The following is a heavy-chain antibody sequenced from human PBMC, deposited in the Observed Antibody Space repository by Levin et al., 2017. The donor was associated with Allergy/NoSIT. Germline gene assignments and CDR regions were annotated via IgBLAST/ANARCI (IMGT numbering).Heavy chain of an antibody. CDR1: GFTFSSSP. Sequence: PGGSLRLSCAASGFTFSSSPMHWVRQAPGKGLEWVAAISYDGASFYYTESVKGRFTVSRANPKNTLFLQMNSLSAEDTAVYYCARDRMGSGWSPFDFWGQGTLVTVSP. V-gene: IGHV3-30*14. D-gene: IGHD6-19*01. CDR2: ISYDGASF. J-gene: IGHJ4*02. CDR3: ARDRMGSGWSPFDF.